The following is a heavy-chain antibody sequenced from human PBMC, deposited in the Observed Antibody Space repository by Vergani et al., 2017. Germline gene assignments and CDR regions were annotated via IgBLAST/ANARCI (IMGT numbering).Heavy chain of an antibody. J-gene: IGHJ4*02. CDR1: GGTFSSYA. D-gene: IGHD5-24*01. CDR3: ARDSDGEMATIPLDY. CDR2: IIPIFGTA. V-gene: IGHV1-69*06. Sequence: QVQLVQSGAEVKKPGSSVKVSCKASGGTFSSYAISWVRQAPGQGLEWMGGIIPIFGTANYAQKLQGRVTMTTDTSTSTAYMELRSLRSDDTAVYYCARDSDGEMATIPLDYWGQGTLVTVSS.